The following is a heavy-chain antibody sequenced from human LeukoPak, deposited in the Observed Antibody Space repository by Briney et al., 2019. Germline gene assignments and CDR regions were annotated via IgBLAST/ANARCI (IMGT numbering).Heavy chain of an antibody. V-gene: IGHV3-73*01. CDR1: GFTFSGSA. D-gene: IGHD3-22*01. Sequence: PGGSLRLSCAASGFTFSGSAIHWVRQASGKGLEWVGRIRSKANSYATAYAESVKGRFTMSRDDSKNTAYLQMNSLKTEDTAVYYCARDPRAYYYDSSGADAFDIWGQGTMVTVSS. CDR3: ARDPRAYYYDSSGADAFDI. CDR2: IRSKANSYAT. J-gene: IGHJ3*02.